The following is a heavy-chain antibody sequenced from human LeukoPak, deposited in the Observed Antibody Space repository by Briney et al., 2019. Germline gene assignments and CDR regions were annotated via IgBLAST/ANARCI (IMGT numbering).Heavy chain of an antibody. CDR2: IKSSDDST. J-gene: IGHJ3*02. V-gene: IGHV1-46*01. CDR1: GYTFISYY. Sequence: GASVKVSCKASGYTFISYYMHWVRQAPGQGLEWMGIIKSSDDSTSYAQKFQGRVTMTGDTSTSTVYMELSSLRSEDTAVYYCAREDPALHAFDIWGQGTMVTVSS. CDR3: AREDPALHAFDI.